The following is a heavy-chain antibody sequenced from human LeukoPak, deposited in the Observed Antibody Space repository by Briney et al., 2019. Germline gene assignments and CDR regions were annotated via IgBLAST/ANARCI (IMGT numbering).Heavy chain of an antibody. Sequence: ASVKVSCKASGFTFTSYDINWVREARGQGLEWMGWMNPNNGNTGYAQKFQGRVTMTRDTSISTAYMELRGLRSEDTAVYYCVRDGEGVAISVNYWFDPWGQGTLVTVSS. D-gene: IGHD3-10*01. CDR1: GFTFTSYD. J-gene: IGHJ5*02. V-gene: IGHV1-8*01. CDR2: MNPNNGNT. CDR3: VRDGEGVAISVNYWFDP.